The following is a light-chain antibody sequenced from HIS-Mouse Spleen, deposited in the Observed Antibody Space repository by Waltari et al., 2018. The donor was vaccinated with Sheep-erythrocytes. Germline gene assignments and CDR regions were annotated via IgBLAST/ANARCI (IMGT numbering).Light chain of an antibody. CDR2: DVS. CDR3: CSYAGSYNHV. CDR1: SSDVGGYTY. Sequence: QSALTQPRSVSGSPGQSVTISCTGTSSDVGGYTYVSWYQQYPGKAPKLMIYDVSKRPSGVPDRFSSSKSGNTASLTISGLQAEDEADYYCCSYAGSYNHVFATGTKVTVL. J-gene: IGLJ1*01. V-gene: IGLV2-11*01.